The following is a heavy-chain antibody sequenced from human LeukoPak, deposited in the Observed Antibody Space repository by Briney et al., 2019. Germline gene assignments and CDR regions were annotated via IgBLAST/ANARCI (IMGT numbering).Heavy chain of an antibody. CDR3: ARARQWLGVRNWFDP. V-gene: IGHV3-7*01. D-gene: IGHD6-19*01. J-gene: IGHJ5*02. CDR2: IKYDGSEK. CDR1: GFTFSDYW. Sequence: PGGSLRLSCAASGFTFSDYWMTWVRQAPGNGLEWVANIKYDGSEKYYVDSLRGRFTISRDNAKNSLYLQMNSLRGEDTAVYYCARARQWLGVRNWFDPWGQGTLVTVSS.